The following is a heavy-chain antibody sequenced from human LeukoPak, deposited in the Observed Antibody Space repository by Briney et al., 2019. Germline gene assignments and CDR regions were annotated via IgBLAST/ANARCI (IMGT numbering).Heavy chain of an antibody. CDR3: ARDPSASRWYFDY. J-gene: IGHJ4*02. CDR2: IWYDGSNK. CDR1: GFTFSNYG. Sequence: PGGSLRLSCAASGFTFSNYGMHWVRQAPGKGLEWVAVIWYDGSNKYYADSVKGRFTISRDDSKNTLYLQMNSLRAKDTAVYYCARDPSASRWYFDYWGQGTLVTVSS. D-gene: IGHD2-15*01. V-gene: IGHV3-33*01.